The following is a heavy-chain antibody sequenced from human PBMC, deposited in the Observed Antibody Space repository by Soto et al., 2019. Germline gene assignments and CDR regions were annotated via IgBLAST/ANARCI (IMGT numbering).Heavy chain of an antibody. J-gene: IGHJ4*02. V-gene: IGHV4-61*01. CDR1: GAPVSSETHF. Sequence: ETLSLTCTVSGAPVSSETHFWTWIRQPPGKGLEWIGYMYHSGITNSNPALKGRVTLSVDKSRNQFSLSLNSVTAADTAVYYCAREDMSGTYYFDYWGPGTQVTVSS. CDR3: AREDMSGTYYFDY. CDR2: MYHSGIT. D-gene: IGHD1-26*01.